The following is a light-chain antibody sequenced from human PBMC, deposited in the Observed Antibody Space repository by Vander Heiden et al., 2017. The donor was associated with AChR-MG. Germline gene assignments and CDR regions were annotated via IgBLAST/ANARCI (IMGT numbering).Light chain of an antibody. CDR3: AAWDGSLSADV. CDR1: SSNIGSNY. Sequence: SVLTQPPSVSPAPGQQVTISCSGSSSNIGSNYVYWYQQLPGTAPRLLFYTNNKRPPGVPDRFSGSKSGTSATLAISGLRTEDEADYYCAAWDGSLSADVFGTGTTVTVL. V-gene: IGLV1-47*01. J-gene: IGLJ1*01. CDR2: TNN.